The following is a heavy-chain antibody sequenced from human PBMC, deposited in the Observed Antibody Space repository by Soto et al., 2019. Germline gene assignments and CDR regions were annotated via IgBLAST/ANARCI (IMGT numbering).Heavy chain of an antibody. D-gene: IGHD3-3*01. J-gene: IGHJ6*02. V-gene: IGHV1-8*01. CDR1: GYSFTSHD. Sequence: QVQLVQSGAEVKKTGASVKVSCKASGYSFTSHDINWVRQAPGQGLEWMGWINPSSGNTGYAQRFLGRLTMTTDTSTSTAYMELSGLKSEDTAIYYCARDGILFSGVSVCYGMDVWGQGTTVTVPS. CDR2: INPSSGNT. CDR3: ARDGILFSGVSVCYGMDV.